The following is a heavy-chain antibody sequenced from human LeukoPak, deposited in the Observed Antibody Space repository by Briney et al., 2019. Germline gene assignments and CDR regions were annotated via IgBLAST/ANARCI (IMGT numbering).Heavy chain of an antibody. V-gene: IGHV3-23*01. Sequence: GGSLRLSCAASGFTFSSYGMHWVRQAPGKGLEWVSAISGSGGSTYYADSVKGRFTISRDNSKNTLYLQMNSLRAEDTAVYYCAKPDYYDSSGPHYWGQGTLVTVSS. J-gene: IGHJ4*02. CDR1: GFTFSSYG. CDR3: AKPDYYDSSGPHY. CDR2: ISGSGGST. D-gene: IGHD3-22*01.